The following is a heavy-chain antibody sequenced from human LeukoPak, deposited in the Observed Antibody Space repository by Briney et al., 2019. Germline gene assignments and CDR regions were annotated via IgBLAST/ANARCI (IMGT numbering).Heavy chain of an antibody. V-gene: IGHV1-18*01. D-gene: IGHD2-15*01. Sequence: ASVKVSCKAPGYTFTSYGISWVRQAPGQGLEWMGWISAYNGNTNYAQKLQGRVTMTTDTSTSTAYMELRSLRSDDTAVYYCARDRENIVVVVADYWGQGTLVTVSS. CDR2: ISAYNGNT. J-gene: IGHJ4*02. CDR1: GYTFTSYG. CDR3: ARDRENIVVVVADY.